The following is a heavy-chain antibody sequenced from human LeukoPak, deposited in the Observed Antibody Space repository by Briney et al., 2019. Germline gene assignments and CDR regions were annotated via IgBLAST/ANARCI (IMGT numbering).Heavy chain of an antibody. J-gene: IGHJ6*02. D-gene: IGHD3/OR15-3a*01. CDR2: ISAYNGNT. CDR1: GYTFTSYG. V-gene: IGHV1-18*01. CDR3: ARDFSDWGLVISPYYYYGMDV. Sequence: ASVTVSCTASGYTFTSYGISWVRQAPGQGLEWMGWISAYNGNTNYAQKLQGRVTMTTDTSTSTAYMELRSLRSDDTAVYYCARDFSDWGLVISPYYYYGMDVWGQGTTVTVSS.